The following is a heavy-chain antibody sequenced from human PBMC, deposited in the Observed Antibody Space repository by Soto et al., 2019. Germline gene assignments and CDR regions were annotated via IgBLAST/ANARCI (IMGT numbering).Heavy chain of an antibody. CDR3: AKDHRNGGSRVDY. D-gene: IGHD2-15*01. CDR2: ISYDGKDA. V-gene: IGHV3-30*18. J-gene: IGHJ4*02. CDR1: GFSFKSHG. Sequence: QVQLVESGGGVVQPGRSLRLYCAVSGFSFKSHGMHWVRQAPGKGLEWVAFISYDGKDANYADSVKVRFTISRDNSKDALYLQMGSLRGEDTAVYFCAKDHRNGGSRVDYWGQGTLVTVSS.